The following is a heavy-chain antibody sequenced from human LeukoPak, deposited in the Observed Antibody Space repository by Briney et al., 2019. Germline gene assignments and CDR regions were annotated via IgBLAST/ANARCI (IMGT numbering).Heavy chain of an antibody. CDR1: GFTFSSYW. Sequence: GGSLRLSCAASGFTFSSYWMHWVRHAPGKGLVWVSRINNDGSDTTYADFVKGRFTISRDNAKNTLYLQMNSLRAEDTAVYYCARVPYGSGTFDYWGQGTLVTVFS. CDR3: ARVPYGSGTFDY. CDR2: INNDGSDT. J-gene: IGHJ4*02. V-gene: IGHV3-74*01. D-gene: IGHD3-10*01.